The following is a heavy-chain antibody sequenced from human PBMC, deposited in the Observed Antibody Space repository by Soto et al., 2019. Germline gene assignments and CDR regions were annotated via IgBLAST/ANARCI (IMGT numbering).Heavy chain of an antibody. Sequence: QVQLQESGPGLVTPSETLSLTCTVSGDSISSHHWSWIRQSPGKGLEWIGYISNSGGTNYNPSLKSRTTNSLDTSKSQFSLELRSMTAAETAVDYCSRGGGVPEYWGQGALVTVSS. J-gene: IGHJ4*02. CDR1: GDSISSHH. CDR3: SRGGGVPEY. V-gene: IGHV4-59*11. D-gene: IGHD3-10*01. CDR2: ISNSGGT.